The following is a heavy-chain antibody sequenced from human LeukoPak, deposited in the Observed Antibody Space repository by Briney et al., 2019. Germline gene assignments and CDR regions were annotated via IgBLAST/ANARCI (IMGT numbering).Heavy chain of an antibody. Sequence: SETLSLTCAVYGGSFSGYYWSWIRQPPGKGLEWIGEINHSGSTNYNPSLKSRVTISVDTSKNQFSLKLSSVTAADTAVYFCARQIVISRTGYYFDSWGQGTLVTVSS. CDR1: GGSFSGYY. J-gene: IGHJ4*02. CDR3: ARQIVISRTGYYFDS. V-gene: IGHV4-34*01. CDR2: INHSGST. D-gene: IGHD1-14*01.